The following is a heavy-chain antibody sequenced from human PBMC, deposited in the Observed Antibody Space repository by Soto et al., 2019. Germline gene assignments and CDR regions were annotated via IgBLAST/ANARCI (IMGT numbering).Heavy chain of an antibody. V-gene: IGHV1-69*01. CDR2: LAVILGTP. CDR3: ASGYYDSSGYSIDY. Sequence: QVQLMQSGSEVKKPGSSVKISCKAFGGTFNSNAFSWVRQVPGQGLEWMGGLAVILGTPNYAQKFQGRVTLSADETTTTAHMEVTSLTSEDTAVYYCASGYYDSSGYSIDYWGQGTQITVSS. D-gene: IGHD3-22*01. J-gene: IGHJ4*02. CDR1: GGTFNSNA.